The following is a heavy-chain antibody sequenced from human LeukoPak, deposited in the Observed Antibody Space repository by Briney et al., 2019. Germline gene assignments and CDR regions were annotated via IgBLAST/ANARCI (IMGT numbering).Heavy chain of an antibody. D-gene: IGHD3-22*01. CDR2: IYYSGST. V-gene: IGHV4-59*01. J-gene: IGHJ5*02. CDR3: ARGTYYYYDSSGYLFWFGP. Sequence: PSETLSLTCTVSGGSISTYYWSWLRQPPGKGLEWIGYIYYSGSTNYNPSLKSRVTISVETSKNQFSLKLSSVTAADTAVYYCARGTYYYYDSSGYLFWFGPWGQGTLVTVSS. CDR1: GGSISTYY.